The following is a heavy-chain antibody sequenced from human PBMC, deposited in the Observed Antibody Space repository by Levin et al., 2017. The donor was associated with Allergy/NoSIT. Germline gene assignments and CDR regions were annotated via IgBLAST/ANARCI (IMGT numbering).Heavy chain of an antibody. Sequence: SLKISCAASGFTFDDYAMHWVRQAPGKGLEWVSGTSWNSRTIGYADSVKGRFTISRDNAKNSLYLQMNSLRAEDTALYFCAKDRQWELREEYYFDYWGQGTLVTVSS. V-gene: IGHV3-9*01. J-gene: IGHJ4*02. CDR3: AKDRQWELREEYYFDY. D-gene: IGHD1-26*01. CDR1: GFTFDDYA. CDR2: TSWNSRTI.